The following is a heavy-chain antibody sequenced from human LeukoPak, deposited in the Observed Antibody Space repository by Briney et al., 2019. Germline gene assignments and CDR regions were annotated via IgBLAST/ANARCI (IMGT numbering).Heavy chain of an antibody. CDR1: GYTFTGYY. J-gene: IGHJ4*02. V-gene: IGHV1-2*02. D-gene: IGHD4-17*01. CDR3: ASRSSTVAKFPFHY. CDR2: INPNNGGT. Sequence: ASVEVSCKASGYTFTGYYIRWVRQAPGQGLEWMGWINPNNGGTNYARGFQGRVTMTRDTSISTAYMELTGLTSDDTAVYYCASRSSTVAKFPFHYWGQGTLVTVSS.